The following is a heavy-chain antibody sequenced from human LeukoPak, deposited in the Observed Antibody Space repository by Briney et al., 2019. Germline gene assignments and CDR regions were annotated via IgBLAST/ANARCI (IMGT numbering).Heavy chain of an antibody. J-gene: IGHJ4*02. CDR3: AKDPGYCSSTTCYPYYFDY. Sequence: GGSLRLSCAASGFTFSSYAMNWVRQAPGKGLEWVSGISDSSGSTDYADSVKGRPTTSRDNSKNTRYLKMNSLRAEDTAVYYCAKDPGYCSSTTCYPYYFDYWGQGTLVTVSS. CDR1: GFTFSSYA. V-gene: IGHV3-23*01. CDR2: ISDSSGST. D-gene: IGHD2-2*01.